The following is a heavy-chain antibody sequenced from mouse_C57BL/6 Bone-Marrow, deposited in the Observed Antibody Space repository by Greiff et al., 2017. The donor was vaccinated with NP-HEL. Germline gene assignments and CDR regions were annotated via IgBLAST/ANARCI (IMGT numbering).Heavy chain of an antibody. J-gene: IGHJ4*01. CDR2: IYPGDGDT. D-gene: IGHD2-5*01. V-gene: IGHV1-82*01. Sequence: VQLQQSGPELVKPGASVKISCKASGYAFSSSWMNWVKQRPGKGLEWIGRIYPGDGDTNYNGKFKGKATLTADKSSSTAYMQLSSLTSEDAAVYFCARAGSNYGWAMDDWGQGTSVTVSS. CDR1: GYAFSSSW. CDR3: ARAGSNYGWAMDD.